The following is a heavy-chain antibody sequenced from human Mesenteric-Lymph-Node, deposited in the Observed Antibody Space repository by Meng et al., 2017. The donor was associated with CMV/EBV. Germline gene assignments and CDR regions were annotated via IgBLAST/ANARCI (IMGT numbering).Heavy chain of an antibody. V-gene: IGHV3-23*03. J-gene: IGHJ4*02. CDR1: RFSFSSYA. Sequence: GESLKISCAASRFSFSSYAMSWVRPFPGKGLEWVSFISSGGSSTFYADPVKGLFTIPRDNSKDTLYLPMNSLRAEDTAVYYCAKGGHIDYCGQGTLVTVSS. CDR3: AKGGHIDY. CDR2: ISSGGSST.